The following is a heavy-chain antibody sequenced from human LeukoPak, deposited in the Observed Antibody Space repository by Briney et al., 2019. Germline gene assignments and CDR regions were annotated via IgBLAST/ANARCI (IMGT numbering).Heavy chain of an antibody. D-gene: IGHD3-9*01. J-gene: IGHJ3*02. CDR3: ARGREDILTGYDAFDI. CDR1: GFIFSNYW. CDR2: IGQDGSDK. Sequence: GGSLRLSCIGSGFIFSNYWMSWVRQAPGKGLEWVANIGQDGSDKYYVDSVKGRFTISRDNTKNSLYLQMNSLRAEDTAVYYCARGREDILTGYDAFDIWGQGTMVTVSS. V-gene: IGHV3-7*03.